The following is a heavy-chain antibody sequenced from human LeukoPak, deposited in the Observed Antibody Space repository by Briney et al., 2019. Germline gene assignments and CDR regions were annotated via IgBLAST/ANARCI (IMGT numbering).Heavy chain of an antibody. Sequence: GGSLRLSCAASGFTFDDYAMHWVRQAPGKGLEWVSGISWNSGSIGYADSVKGRFTISRDNAKNSLYLQMNSLRAEDTAVYYCAKDPSNRNYYYYYYMDVWGKGTTVTVSS. CDR1: GFTFDDYA. J-gene: IGHJ6*03. V-gene: IGHV3-9*01. CDR2: ISWNSGSI. CDR3: AKDPSNRNYYYYYYMDV. D-gene: IGHD4-11*01.